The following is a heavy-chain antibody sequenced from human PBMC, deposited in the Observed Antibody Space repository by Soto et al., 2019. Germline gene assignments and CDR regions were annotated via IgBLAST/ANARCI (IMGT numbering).Heavy chain of an antibody. Sequence: PVGSLRLSCAASGFTFSSYALTWVRQAPGKGLEWVSAISGSGGSTYYADSVKGRFTISRDNSKNTLYLQMNSLRAEDTAVYYCAKDPTPHIIVVVPAANDYWGQGTLVTVSS. V-gene: IGHV3-23*01. CDR1: GFTFSSYA. CDR2: ISGSGGST. CDR3: AKDPTPHIIVVVPAANDY. J-gene: IGHJ4*02. D-gene: IGHD2-2*01.